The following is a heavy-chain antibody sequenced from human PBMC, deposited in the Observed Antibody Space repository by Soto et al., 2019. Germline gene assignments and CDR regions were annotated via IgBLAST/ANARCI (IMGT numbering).Heavy chain of an antibody. CDR1: GYTFTSYG. Sequence: QVQLVQSGAEVKKPGASVKVSCKASGYTFTSYGISWVRQAPGQGLEWMGWISAYNGNTNYAQKLQGRVTMTTDTSTSTAYRELRSLRSDDTAVYYCARVQGWRSSSGVVDYWGQGTLVTVSS. V-gene: IGHV1-18*01. D-gene: IGHD6-6*01. J-gene: IGHJ4*02. CDR2: ISAYNGNT. CDR3: ARVQGWRSSSGVVDY.